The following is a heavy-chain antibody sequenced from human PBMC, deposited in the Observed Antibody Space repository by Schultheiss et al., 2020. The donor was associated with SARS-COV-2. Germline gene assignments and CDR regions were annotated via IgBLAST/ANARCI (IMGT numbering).Heavy chain of an antibody. CDR2: IYYGGST. J-gene: IGHJ4*02. V-gene: IGHV4-59*04. CDR3: ATQTGATHFY. D-gene: IGHD1-1*01. CDR1: GFTFSSNY. Sequence: GSLRLSCAASGFTFSSNYMSWVRQPPGKGLEWIGNIYYGGSTYYNPSLKSRVTISVDTSKNQFSLKLSSVTAADTAVYYCATQTGATHFYWGQGTLVTVSS.